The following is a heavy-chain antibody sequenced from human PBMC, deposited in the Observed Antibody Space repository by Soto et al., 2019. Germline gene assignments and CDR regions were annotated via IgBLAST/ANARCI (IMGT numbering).Heavy chain of an antibody. CDR2: INHSGST. CDR3: ARSRAARVGREKRQRTNWFDP. CDR1: GGSFSGYY. J-gene: IGHJ5*02. D-gene: IGHD6-6*01. Sequence: PSETLSLTCAVYGGSFSGYYWSWIRQPPGKGLEWIGEINHSGSTNYNPSLKSRVTISVDTSKNQFSLKLSSVTAADTAVYYCARSRAARVGREKRQRTNWFDPWGQGTLVTVSS. V-gene: IGHV4-34*01.